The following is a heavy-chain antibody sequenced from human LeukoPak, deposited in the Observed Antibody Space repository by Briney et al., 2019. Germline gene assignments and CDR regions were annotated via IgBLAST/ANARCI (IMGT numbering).Heavy chain of an antibody. CDR1: GFTFSNYW. V-gene: IGHV3-74*01. Sequence: GGSLRLSCAASGFTFSNYWMHWVRQTAGKGPVWVSRINSDGSSTSYADSVKGRFTISRDNAKNTLYLQMNSLRAEDTAVYYCAKDQHWGQGTLVTVSS. CDR2: INSDGSST. J-gene: IGHJ1*01. CDR3: AKDQH.